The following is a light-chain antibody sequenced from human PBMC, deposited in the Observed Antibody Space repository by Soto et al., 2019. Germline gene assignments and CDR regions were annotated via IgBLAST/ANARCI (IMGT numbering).Light chain of an antibody. V-gene: IGLV2-8*01. J-gene: IGLJ3*02. CDR2: EVS. Sequence: QSALTQPPSAPGSPGQSVTISCTGTSSDVGGYNYVSWYQQHPGKAPKLMIYEVSKRPSGVPDRFSGSKSGNTASLTVSGLQAEDEDDYYCSSYAGSNNWVFGGGTKVTVL. CDR3: SSYAGSNNWV. CDR1: SSDVGGYNY.